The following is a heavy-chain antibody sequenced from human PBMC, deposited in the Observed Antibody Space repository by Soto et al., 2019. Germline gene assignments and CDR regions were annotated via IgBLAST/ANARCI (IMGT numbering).Heavy chain of an antibody. CDR1: GFMFSSYG. J-gene: IGHJ6*02. V-gene: IGHV3-30*18. CDR3: AKDLGTLRSYFDMDV. D-gene: IGHD7-27*01. CDR2: ISYDGSRK. Sequence: QVQLVESGGGVVQPGRSLRLSCAASGFMFSSYGMHWVRQAPGKGLEWVAVISYDGSRKFYADSVKGRFTISRDNSKKTQYLQMNSLRAEDTAVYYCAKDLGTLRSYFDMDVWGQGTTVTVSS.